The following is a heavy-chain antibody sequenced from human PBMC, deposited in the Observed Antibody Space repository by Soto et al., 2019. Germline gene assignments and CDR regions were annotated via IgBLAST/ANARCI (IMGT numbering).Heavy chain of an antibody. J-gene: IGHJ3*02. V-gene: IGHV5-51*01. CDR3: ARRRSSTAFDI. CDR1: GYDFTSYW. D-gene: IGHD2-2*01. Sequence: PGECLKISCKASGYDFTSYWIGWVRQKPGKGLEWMAMIYPGDSDTRDSPSFQGQVTISADKSTSTAYLQWSNLKASDTAMYYCARRRSSTAFDIWGQGTMVTVSS. CDR2: IYPGDSDT.